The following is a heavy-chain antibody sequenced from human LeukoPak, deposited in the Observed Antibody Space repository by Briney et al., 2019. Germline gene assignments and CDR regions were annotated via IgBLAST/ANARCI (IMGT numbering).Heavy chain of an antibody. D-gene: IGHD1-26*01. Sequence: GRSLRLSCAASGFTFSSYAMHWVRQAPGKGLEWVAVISYDGSNKYYADSVKGRFTISRDNSKNTLYLQMNSLRAEDTAVYYCLRQGLGATGWYYFDYWGQGTLVTVSS. V-gene: IGHV3-30-3*01. CDR2: ISYDGSNK. CDR1: GFTFSSYA. J-gene: IGHJ4*02. CDR3: LRQGLGATGWYYFDY.